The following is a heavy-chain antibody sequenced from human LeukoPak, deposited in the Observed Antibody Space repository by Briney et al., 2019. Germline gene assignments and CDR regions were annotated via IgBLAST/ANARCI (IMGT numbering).Heavy chain of an antibody. Sequence: PGGSLRLSCAASGFIFSTYAMTWVRQAPGKGLEWVSVISASGTNTDYAGSVKGRFTISRDNSKNTVSLQMNSLRAEDTAVYFCAKGLLPDRLRFGMDVWGQGTTVTVSS. CDR3: AKGLLPDRLRFGMDV. CDR1: GFIFSTYA. CDR2: ISASGTNT. D-gene: IGHD2-15*01. V-gene: IGHV3-23*01. J-gene: IGHJ6*02.